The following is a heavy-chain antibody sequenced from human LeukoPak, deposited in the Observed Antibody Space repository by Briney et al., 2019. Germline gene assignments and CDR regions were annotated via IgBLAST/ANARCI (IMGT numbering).Heavy chain of an antibody. CDR1: GYTFTDYA. CDR3: ARGGKQWRGGNYFDS. J-gene: IGHJ4*02. Sequence: ASVKVSCKASGYTFTDYALHWVRQAPGQSLEWMGWITTGRGETRYTQEFQRRITFTRDTSASTVYMDLSDLRSEDTAVYYCARGGKQWRGGNYFDSWGQGTLVAVSS. D-gene: IGHD6-19*01. CDR2: ITTGRGET. V-gene: IGHV1-3*03.